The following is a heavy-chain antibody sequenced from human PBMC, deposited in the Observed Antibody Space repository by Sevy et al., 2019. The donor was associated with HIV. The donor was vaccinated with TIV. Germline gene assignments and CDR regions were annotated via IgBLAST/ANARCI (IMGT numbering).Heavy chain of an antibody. CDR3: AKDTVRVGFCDY. Sequence: GGSLRLSCAASGFSFSIHAMHWVRQAPGKGLEWVAFIRYDGGNQYYADSVKGRFTISRDNSQNTLFLQMNSLRTEDTAVYYCAKDTVRVGFCDYWGQGTLVTVSS. CDR2: IRYDGGNQ. CDR1: GFSFSIHA. D-gene: IGHD4-4*01. V-gene: IGHV3-30*02. J-gene: IGHJ4*02.